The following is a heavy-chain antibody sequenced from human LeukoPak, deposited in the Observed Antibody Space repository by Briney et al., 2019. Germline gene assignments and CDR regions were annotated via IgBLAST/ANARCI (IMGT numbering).Heavy chain of an antibody. V-gene: IGHV1-18*01. CDR1: GGTFSSYA. J-gene: IGHJ4*02. D-gene: IGHD4-23*01. CDR3: ARDHGGNSGYYFDY. CDR2: ISAYNGNT. Sequence: ASVKVSCKASGGTFSSYAISWVRQAPGQGLEWMGWISAYNGNTNYAQKLQGRVTMTTDTSTSTAYMELRSLRSDDTAVYYCARDHGGNSGYYFDYWGQGTLVTVSS.